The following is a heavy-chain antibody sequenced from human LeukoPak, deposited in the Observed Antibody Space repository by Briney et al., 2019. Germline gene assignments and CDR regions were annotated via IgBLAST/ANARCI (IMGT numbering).Heavy chain of an antibody. J-gene: IGHJ4*02. D-gene: IGHD1-26*01. V-gene: IGHV1-2*02. CDR3: ARKRIVTNYFDY. CDR2: INPNSGGA. CDR1: GYTFTGYY. Sequence: ASVKVSCKASGYTFTGYYMHWVRQAPGQGLEWMGWINPNSGGANYAQKFQGRVTMTRDTSISTAYMELSRLRSDDTAVYYCARKRIVTNYFDYWGQGTLVTVSS.